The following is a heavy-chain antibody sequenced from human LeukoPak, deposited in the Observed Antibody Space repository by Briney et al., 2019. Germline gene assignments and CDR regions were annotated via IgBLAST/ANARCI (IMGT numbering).Heavy chain of an antibody. J-gene: IGHJ3*02. D-gene: IGHD2-15*01. Sequence: SVKVSCKASGGTFSSYAISWVRQAPGQGLEWMGGIIPIFGTANYAQKFQGRVTITADESTSTAYMELSSLRSEDTAVYYCARTAYCSGGSCYSAKSSAFDIWGQGTMVTVSS. V-gene: IGHV1-69*13. CDR3: ARTAYCSGGSCYSAKSSAFDI. CDR2: IIPIFGTA. CDR1: GGTFSSYA.